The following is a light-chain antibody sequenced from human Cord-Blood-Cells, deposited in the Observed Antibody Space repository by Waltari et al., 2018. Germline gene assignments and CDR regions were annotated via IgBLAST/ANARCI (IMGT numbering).Light chain of an antibody. CDR1: SLRSYY. J-gene: IGLJ2*01. V-gene: IGLV3-19*01. Sequence: SSELTQDPAVSVALGQTVRITCQGDSLRSYYASWYQQKPGQAPCLVIYGKTNRPPGIPDRFSGSSSGNTASLTITGAQAEDEADYYCNSRDSSGNHVVFGGGTKLTVL. CDR3: NSRDSSGNHVV. CDR2: GKT.